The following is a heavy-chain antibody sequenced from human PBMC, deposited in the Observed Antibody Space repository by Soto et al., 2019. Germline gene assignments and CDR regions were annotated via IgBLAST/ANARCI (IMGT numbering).Heavy chain of an antibody. CDR2: IVVGSGNT. D-gene: IGHD2-2*01. Sequence: GASVKVSCKASGFTFTSPAVQWVRQARGQRLEWIGWIVVGSGNTNYAQKFQERVTITRDMSTSTAYMELSSLRSEDTAVYYCAATTYCSSTSCHHPVDYYYGMDVWGQGTTVTVSS. J-gene: IGHJ6*02. V-gene: IGHV1-58*01. CDR3: AATTYCSSTSCHHPVDYYYGMDV. CDR1: GFTFTSPA.